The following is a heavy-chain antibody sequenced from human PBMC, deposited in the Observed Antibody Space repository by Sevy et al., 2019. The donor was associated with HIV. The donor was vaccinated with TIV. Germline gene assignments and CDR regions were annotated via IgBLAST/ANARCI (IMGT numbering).Heavy chain of an antibody. CDR3: ATDLSYYANRGVLDGVC. CDR1: GYTFTAYH. CDR2: INVHSGDT. D-gene: IGHD3-10*01. Sequence: ASVKVSCKASGYTFTAYHIHWVRQAPGQGLEWMGRINVHSGDTSYAQKFQGRVTMTRDRSINTAFMELNSLRSDDTAIYYCATDLSYYANRGVLDGVCWGQGTLVTVSS. V-gene: IGHV1-2*06. J-gene: IGHJ4*02.